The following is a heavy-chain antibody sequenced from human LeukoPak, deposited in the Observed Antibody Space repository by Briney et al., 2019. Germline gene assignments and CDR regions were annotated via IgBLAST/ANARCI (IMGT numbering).Heavy chain of an antibody. J-gene: IGHJ4*02. CDR3: ARVGWSGYITYYFDY. CDR2: ISYDGSNK. V-gene: IGHV3-30-3*01. D-gene: IGHD3-3*01. CDR1: GFTFSSYA. Sequence: GRSLRLSCAASGFTFSSYAMHWVRQAPGKGLEWVAVISYDGSNKYYADSVKGRFTISRDNSKNTLYLQVNSLRAEDTAVYYCARVGWSGYITYYFDYWGQGTLVTVSS.